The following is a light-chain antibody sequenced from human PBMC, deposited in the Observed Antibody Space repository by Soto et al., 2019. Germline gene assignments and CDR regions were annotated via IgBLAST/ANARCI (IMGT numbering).Light chain of an antibody. CDR2: DVT. CDR1: SNDIGGYNY. J-gene: IGLJ1*01. Sequence: QSLLTQPASVSGSPGQSITIPCTGTSNDIGGYNYVSWYQQFPGKAPKLIIYDVTNRPSGVSFRFSGSKSGNTASLTISGLQAEDEAGYHCSSYSSTSTRGLFGAGTKVTVL. V-gene: IGLV2-14*03. CDR3: SSYSSTSTRGL.